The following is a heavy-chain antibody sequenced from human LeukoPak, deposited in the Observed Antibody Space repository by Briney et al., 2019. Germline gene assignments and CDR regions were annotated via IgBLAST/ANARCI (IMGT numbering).Heavy chain of an antibody. CDR1: GFSSSNYW. CDR3: ARAGTYSSGQSLDY. V-gene: IGHV3-7*01. Sequence: GGSLRLSCAASGFSSSNYWMSWVRQAPGKGLEWMANIQQHGSEKYYVDSVKGRVSISRDNANNSLYLQMNSLRAEDTAVYYCARAGTYSSGQSLDYWGQGTLATVPS. D-gene: IGHD6-25*01. CDR2: IQQHGSEK. J-gene: IGHJ4*02.